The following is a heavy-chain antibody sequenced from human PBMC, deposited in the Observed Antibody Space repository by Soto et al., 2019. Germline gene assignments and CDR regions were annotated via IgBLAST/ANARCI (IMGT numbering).Heavy chain of an antibody. V-gene: IGHV3-23*01. CDR2: ISGSGHST. D-gene: IGHD2-21*01. CDR1: GLTFDNYA. J-gene: IGHJ5*02. CDR3: AKSPSVVLVPSSLGGNNWFDP. Sequence: EVQLLESGGGLVQPGGSLRLSCAASGLTFDNYAMNWVRQAPGKGLEWVSAISGSGHSTYYADSVKGRFTISRDNSQNTLYFQMNSLRAEDTAVYFCAKSPSVVLVPSSLGGNNWFDPWGQGTLVTVSS.